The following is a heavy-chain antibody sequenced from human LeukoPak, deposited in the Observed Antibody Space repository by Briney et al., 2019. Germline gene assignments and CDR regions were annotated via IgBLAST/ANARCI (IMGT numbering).Heavy chain of an antibody. CDR1: GGSINNYF. CDR2: ISYSGST. Sequence: SETLSLTCAVSGGSINNYFWSWIRQPPGKGLEWIGYISYSGSTNYNPSLKSRVTISVDTSKNQFSLKLNSVTTADTAVYYCARDNYGGVTKFDPRGQGALVTVSS. D-gene: IGHD3-16*01. V-gene: IGHV4-59*01. CDR3: ARDNYGGVTKFDP. J-gene: IGHJ5*02.